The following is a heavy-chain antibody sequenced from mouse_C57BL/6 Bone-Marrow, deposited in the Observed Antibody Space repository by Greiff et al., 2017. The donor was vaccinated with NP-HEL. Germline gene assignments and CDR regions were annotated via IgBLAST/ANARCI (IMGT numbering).Heavy chain of an antibody. J-gene: IGHJ2*01. D-gene: IGHD2-1*01. CDR2: ISSGGNYT. CDR3: ARHGGYYGNFDY. CDR1: GFTFSSYG. V-gene: IGHV5-6*01. Sequence: EVKLVESGGDLVKPGGSLKLSCAASGFTFSSYGMSWVRQTPDKRLEWVATISSGGNYTYYPDSVKGRFTISRDNAKNTLYLQMSSLKSEDTAMYYCARHGGYYGNFDYWGQGTTLTVSS.